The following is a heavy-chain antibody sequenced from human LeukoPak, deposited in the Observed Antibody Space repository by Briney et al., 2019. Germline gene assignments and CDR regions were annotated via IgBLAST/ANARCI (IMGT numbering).Heavy chain of an antibody. J-gene: IGHJ4*02. CDR1: GFTFSSYW. V-gene: IGHV3-7*03. CDR2: IKQDGSEK. D-gene: IGHD3-9*01. CDR3: AKDTHYDILTGSRGYFDY. Sequence: GGSLRLSCAASGFTFSSYWMSWVRQAPGKGLEWVANIKQDGSEKYYVDSVKGRFTISRDNAKNSLYLQMNSLRAEDTALYYCAKDTHYDILTGSRGYFDYWGQGTLVTVSS.